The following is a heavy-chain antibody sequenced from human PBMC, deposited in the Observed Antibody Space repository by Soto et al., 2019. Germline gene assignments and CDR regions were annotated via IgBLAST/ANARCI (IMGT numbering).Heavy chain of an antibody. Sequence: QVQLVESGGGVVQPGRSLRLSCAASGFTFSTCGMHWVRQAPGKGLEWVALTSYHGNKEYYADSVMGRFTISRDNSKNTLYLLMTSLTAEYTAVYYWAKEIGYSGYEVWAFDLWCCGTLVTLPS. CDR2: TSYHGNKE. CDR1: GFTFSTCG. CDR3: AKEIGYSGYEVWAFDL. V-gene: IGHV3-30*18. J-gene: IGHJ2*01. D-gene: IGHD5-12*01.